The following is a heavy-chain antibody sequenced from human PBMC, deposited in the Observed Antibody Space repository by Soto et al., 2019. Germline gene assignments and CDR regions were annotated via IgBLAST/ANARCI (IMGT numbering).Heavy chain of an antibody. CDR3: AKDHYGSAIYGMDV. V-gene: IGHV3-30*02. CDR2: AWYDGSHE. CDR1: GFNFSRYG. J-gene: IGHJ6*02. Sequence: PGGSLRLSCAASGFNFSRYGMYWIRQSPRKGLEYVAMAWYDGSHENHADSVKGRFTISRDNGKNSLYLQMNSLRPEDTALYYCAKDHYGSAIYGMDVWGQGTTVTVSS. D-gene: IGHD3-10*01.